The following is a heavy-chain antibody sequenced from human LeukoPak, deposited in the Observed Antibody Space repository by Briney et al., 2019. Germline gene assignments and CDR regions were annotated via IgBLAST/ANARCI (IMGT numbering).Heavy chain of an antibody. Sequence: PGGSLRLSCAASGFTFSSYWMSWVRQAPGKGLEWVANIKQDGSEKYYVDSVKGRFTISRDNSKNTLYLQMNSLRAEDTAVYYCARGFYYNGMDVWGQGTTVTVSS. J-gene: IGHJ6*02. D-gene: IGHD3-3*01. CDR3: ARGFYYNGMDV. CDR2: IKQDGSEK. CDR1: GFTFSSYW. V-gene: IGHV3-7*03.